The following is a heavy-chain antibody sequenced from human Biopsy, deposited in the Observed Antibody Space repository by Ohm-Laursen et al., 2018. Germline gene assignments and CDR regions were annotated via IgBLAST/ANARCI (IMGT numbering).Heavy chain of an antibody. CDR2: NIPILGTG. CDR3: ATKLTGYFHH. CDR1: GGTFSNYG. Sequence: SVKVSCKAPGGTFSNYGVNWVRQAPGQGLEWLGGNIPILGTGNYAQNFQDRVTVAADTSTSTATMELRSLRSDDTAVYYCATKLTGYFHHWGQGTLVIVSS. J-gene: IGHJ1*01. D-gene: IGHD3-9*01. V-gene: IGHV1-69*06.